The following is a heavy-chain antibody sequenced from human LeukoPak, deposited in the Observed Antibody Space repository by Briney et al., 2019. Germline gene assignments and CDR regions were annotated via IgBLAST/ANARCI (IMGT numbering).Heavy chain of an antibody. CDR3: ARAGPGSCWYLDY. CDR1: GHAFTSVC. Sequence: GASVKVSCKASGHAFTSVCITCVRRPPGQGLEWMGWISPYNGNTRYAQKFQGRVAMTTDTSTTTAYMELRGLRFNDTAVYYCARAGPGSCWYLDYWGQGTLVTVSS. D-gene: IGHD6-19*01. J-gene: IGHJ4*02. V-gene: IGHV1-18*01. CDR2: ISPYNGNT.